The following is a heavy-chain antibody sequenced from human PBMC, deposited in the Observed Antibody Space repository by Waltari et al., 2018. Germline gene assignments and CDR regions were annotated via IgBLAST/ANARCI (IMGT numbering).Heavy chain of an antibody. V-gene: IGHV4-4*07. CDR3: ARENRGRSYSHFDY. D-gene: IGHD1-26*01. J-gene: IGHJ4*02. CDR2: IYTSENT. Sequence: HVQLQESGPGLVKPSETLSLTCTVSGGSISNYFWSWIRQPAGKGLEWIGRIYTSENTNYNPSLKSRVTMSVDTSKNQFSLKLNSVTAADTAVYYCARENRGRSYSHFDYWGQGTLVTVSS. CDR1: GGSISNYF.